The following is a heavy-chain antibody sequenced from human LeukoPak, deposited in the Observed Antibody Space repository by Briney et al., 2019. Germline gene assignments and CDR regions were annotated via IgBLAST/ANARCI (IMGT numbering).Heavy chain of an antibody. CDR3: ASGGGRAVDF. D-gene: IGHD2-15*01. CDR2: INHSGST. J-gene: IGHJ4*02. CDR1: GGSFSGYY. V-gene: IGHV4-34*01. Sequence: SETLSLTCAVYGGSFSGYYWSWIRQPPGKGLEWIGEINHSGSTNYNPSLKSRVTISVDTSKNQFSLKLSSVTAADTAVYYCASGGGRAVDFWGQGTLVTVSS.